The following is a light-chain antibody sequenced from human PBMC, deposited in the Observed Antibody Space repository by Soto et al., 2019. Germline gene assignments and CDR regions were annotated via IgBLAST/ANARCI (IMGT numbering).Light chain of an antibody. CDR2: GAS. CDR1: QSVSSY. CDR3: QQYGSSLVA. J-gene: IGKJ1*01. V-gene: IGKV3-20*01. Sequence: EIVMTQSPATLSVSPGESATLSCRASQSVSSYLAWYQQKPGQAPRLLIYGASSRATGIPDRFSGSGSGTDFTLTISRLEPEDFAVYYCQQYGSSLVAFGQGTKGDIK.